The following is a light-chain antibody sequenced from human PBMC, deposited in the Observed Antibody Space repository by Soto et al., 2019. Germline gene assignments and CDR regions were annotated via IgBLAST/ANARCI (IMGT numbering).Light chain of an antibody. CDR1: QSVSSN. J-gene: IGKJ1*01. CDR2: GAS. Sequence: EIVMTQSPATLSVSPGERATLSCRASQSVSSNLAWYQQKPGQAPRLLIYGASSRATGIPDRFSGSGSGTDFTLTISRLEPEDFTVYYCQQPGTFGQGTKVDNK. V-gene: IGKV3D-15*01. CDR3: QQPGT.